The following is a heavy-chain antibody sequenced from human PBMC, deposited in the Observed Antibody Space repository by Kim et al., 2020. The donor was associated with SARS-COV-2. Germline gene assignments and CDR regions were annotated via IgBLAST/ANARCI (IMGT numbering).Heavy chain of an antibody. D-gene: IGHD6-19*01. Sequence: GGSLRLSCAASGFTFSSRAMSWVRQAPGKGPEWVASVNNGGNAYYADSVKGRFTVSRDITRDTLYLQVNSLGAEGTALYFCAKDHPSSGWPAFDSWGQGALITVSS. V-gene: IGHV3-23*01. CDR1: GFTFSSRA. J-gene: IGHJ4*02. CDR2: VNNGGNA. CDR3: AKDHPSSGWPAFDS.